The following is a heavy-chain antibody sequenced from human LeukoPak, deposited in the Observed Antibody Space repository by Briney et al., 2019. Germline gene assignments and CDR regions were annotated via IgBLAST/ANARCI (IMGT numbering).Heavy chain of an antibody. D-gene: IGHD3-22*01. CDR2: IYTTGST. CDR1: GGSISSGAYY. V-gene: IGHV4-61*02. CDR3: ARVTTGGYYNC. J-gene: IGHJ4*02. Sequence: SETLSLTCTVSGGSISSGAYYWTWIRQPAGKGLEWIGRIYTTGSTNYNPSLKSRVTMSTDTSKNQFSLKLSSVTAADTAVYYCARVTTGGYYNCWGQGTLVTVSS.